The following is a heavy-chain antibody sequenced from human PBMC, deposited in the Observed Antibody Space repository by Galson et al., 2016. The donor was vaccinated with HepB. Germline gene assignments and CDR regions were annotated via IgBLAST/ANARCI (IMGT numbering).Heavy chain of an antibody. CDR2: ISAGNGNT. D-gene: IGHD1-1*01. Sequence: SVKVSCKASGNTFTSDAIHWVRQTPGQGLEWMGRISAGNGNTHYSQKFQDRVSITRDTSASTAFMELRSLRSEDTAKYYCTRATKTGTTGYWGQGTLVIVSS. CDR3: TRATKTGTTGY. V-gene: IGHV1-3*01. CDR1: GNTFTSDA. J-gene: IGHJ4*02.